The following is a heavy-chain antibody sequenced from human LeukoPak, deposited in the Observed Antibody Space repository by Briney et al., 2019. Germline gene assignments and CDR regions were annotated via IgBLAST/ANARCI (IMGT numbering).Heavy chain of an antibody. CDR2: IHHDGSNK. CDR3: ARGGSGYSSSWYDY. D-gene: IGHD6-13*01. CDR1: GFTFSSYG. J-gene: IGHJ4*02. Sequence: QSGGSLRLSCAASGFTFSSYGMHWVRQAPGKGLEWVAFIHHDGSNKYYADSVRGRFTISRDNSKNTLYLQMNSLRAEDTAVYYCARGGSGYSSSWYDYWGQGTLVTVSS. V-gene: IGHV3-30*02.